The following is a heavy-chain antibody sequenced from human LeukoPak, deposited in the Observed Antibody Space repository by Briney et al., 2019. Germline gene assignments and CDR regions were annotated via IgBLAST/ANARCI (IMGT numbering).Heavy chain of an antibody. CDR2: ISAYNGNT. V-gene: IGHV1-18*01. Sequence: ASVKVSCKASGYTFTSYGISWVRQAPGQGLEWMGWISAYNGNTNYAQKLQGRVTMTTDTSTNTAYMELRSLGSDDTAVYYCASGPMTMYYFDYWGQGTLVTVSS. CDR3: ASGPMTMYYFDY. J-gene: IGHJ4*02. CDR1: GYTFTSYG. D-gene: IGHD3-3*01.